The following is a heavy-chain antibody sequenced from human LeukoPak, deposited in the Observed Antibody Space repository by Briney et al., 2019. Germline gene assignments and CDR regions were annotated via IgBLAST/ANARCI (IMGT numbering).Heavy chain of an antibody. CDR3: VRNFDY. CDR2: IDQSGRA. CDR1: GGSFSGHY. Sequence: SETLSLTCVVYGGSFSGHYWSWIRQPPGKGLEWIGDIDQSGRANYNPSLKSQVTISIDASKNHFSLNLTSVTAADTAVYYCVRNFDYWGQGTLVTVSS. V-gene: IGHV4-34*01. J-gene: IGHJ4*02.